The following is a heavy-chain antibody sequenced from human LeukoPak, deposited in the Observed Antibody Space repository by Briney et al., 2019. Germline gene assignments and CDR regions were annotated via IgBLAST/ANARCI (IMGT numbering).Heavy chain of an antibody. Sequence: GGSLRLSCAASGFTFSNAWMNWVRQAPGKGLEWVGRIKSKTDGGTTDYAAPVKGRFTISRDDSKNTLYLQMDSLKTEDTAVYYCTTATSYYDFWSGYLYWGQGTLVTVSS. V-gene: IGHV3-15*07. D-gene: IGHD3-3*01. CDR1: GFTFSNAW. CDR2: IKSKTDGGTT. J-gene: IGHJ4*02. CDR3: TTATSYYDFWSGYLY.